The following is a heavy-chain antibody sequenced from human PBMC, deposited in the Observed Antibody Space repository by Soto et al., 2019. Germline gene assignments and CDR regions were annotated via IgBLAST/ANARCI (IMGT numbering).Heavy chain of an antibody. J-gene: IGHJ4*02. D-gene: IGHD3-22*01. CDR3: ARQIYDSDTGPNFQYYFDS. V-gene: IGHV5-10-1*01. CDR1: GYSFAGYL. CDR2: IDPSGSQS. Sequence: GESLNISCKGSGYSFAGYLITWVRQKPGKGLEWMGRIDPSGSQSYYSPSLRGHVTISVTKSITTVFLQWSSLRASDTAMYYCARQIYDSDTGPNFQYYFDSWGQGTPVTVSS.